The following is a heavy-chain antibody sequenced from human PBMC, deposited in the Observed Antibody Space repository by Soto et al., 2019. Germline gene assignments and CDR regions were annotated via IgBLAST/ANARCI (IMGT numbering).Heavy chain of an antibody. V-gene: IGHV4-30-4*01. CDR2: IDYTGST. CDR3: ARDLGFSGNSGGFDP. CDR1: GASISGGDYH. Sequence: PSETLSLTCTVSGASISGGDYHWSWIRQSPAKGLEWIGFIDYTGSTSYNPSLMSRVVISLETSRNQFSLRLTSVIAADTAVYYCARDLGFSGNSGGFDPWGQGTLVTVSS. J-gene: IGHJ5*02. D-gene: IGHD2-21*02.